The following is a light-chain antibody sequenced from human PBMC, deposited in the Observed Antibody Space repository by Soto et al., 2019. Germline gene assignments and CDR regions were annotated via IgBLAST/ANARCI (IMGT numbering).Light chain of an antibody. V-gene: IGKV3-20*01. CDR1: QSVSSSY. CDR2: GAS. Sequence: EIVLTQSPGTLSLSPGERATLSCRASQSVSSSYLAWYQQKPGQAPRLLIYGASSRATGIPDRFSGSGSGTDFTLTISRLEPEDFAVFYWQQYGNSPYTFGQGTNLEIK. J-gene: IGKJ2*01. CDR3: QQYGNSPYT.